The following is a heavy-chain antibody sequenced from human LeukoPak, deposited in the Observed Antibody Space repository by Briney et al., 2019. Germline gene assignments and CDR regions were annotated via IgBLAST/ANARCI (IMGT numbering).Heavy chain of an antibody. J-gene: IGHJ4*02. CDR2: ISYDESKK. V-gene: IGHV3-30*18. Sequence: SGGPLRLSCAASGFTFTNYDMHWLRQAPGKGLEWVAIISYDESKKYYADSVKGRFTTSRDNSKNTLFLQMNSLRVEDTAVYYCAKDRFCDGGTCSGGFDYWGQGSLVIVSS. CDR3: AKDRFCDGGTCSGGFDY. CDR1: GFTFTNYD. D-gene: IGHD3-3*01.